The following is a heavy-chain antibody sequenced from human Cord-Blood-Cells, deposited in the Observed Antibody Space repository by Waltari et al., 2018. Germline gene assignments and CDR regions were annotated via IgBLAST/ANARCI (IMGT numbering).Heavy chain of an antibody. Sequence: EVQLVESGGGLIQPGGSLRLSCAASGFTVSSNYMSWVRQAPGKGLEWVLVIYSGGSTYYADSVKGRFTISRDNSKNTLYLQMNSLRAEDTAVYYCASGFGVAAYYFDYWGQGTLVTVSS. D-gene: IGHD3-3*01. CDR1: GFTVSSNY. V-gene: IGHV3-53*01. CDR2: IYSGGST. CDR3: ASGFGVAAYYFDY. J-gene: IGHJ4*02.